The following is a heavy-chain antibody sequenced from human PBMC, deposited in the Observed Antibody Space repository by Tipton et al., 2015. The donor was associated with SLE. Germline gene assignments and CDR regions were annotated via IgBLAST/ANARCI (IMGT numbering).Heavy chain of an antibody. Sequence: LRLSCTVSHTSFSTYSWAWIRQSPERGLEWIGYMSHSGSANYNPSLKSRVTISVDTSRNHFSLSLTSVTAADTAVYYCARDRGTDYYYYYMDVWGKGTTVTVSS. CDR2: MSHSGSA. CDR1: HTSFSTYS. J-gene: IGHJ6*03. D-gene: IGHD2-8*02. V-gene: IGHV4-59*01. CDR3: ARDRGTDYYYYYMDV.